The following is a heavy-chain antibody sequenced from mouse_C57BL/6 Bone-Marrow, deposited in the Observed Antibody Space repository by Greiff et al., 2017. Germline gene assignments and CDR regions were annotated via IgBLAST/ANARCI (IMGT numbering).Heavy chain of an antibody. Sequence: QVQLQQSGAELVRPGASVTLSCKASGYTFTDYEMHWVKQTPVHGLEWIGAIDPETGGTAYNQKFKGKAILTADKSSSTAYMELRSLTSEDSAVYDCTRRCYYEEFWYFDVWGTGTTVTVSS. D-gene: IGHD1-1*01. CDR3: TRRCYYEEFWYFDV. CDR2: IDPETGGT. CDR1: GYTFTDYE. J-gene: IGHJ1*03. V-gene: IGHV1-15*01.